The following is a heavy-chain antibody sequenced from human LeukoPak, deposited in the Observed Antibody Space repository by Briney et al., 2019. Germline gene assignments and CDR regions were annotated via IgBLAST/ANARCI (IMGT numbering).Heavy chain of an antibody. D-gene: IGHD2-2*02. CDR3: ATPHCTTTSCYIDY. CDR1: GYSFTR. V-gene: IGHV5-51*01. Sequence: GESLKISCKGSGYSFTRIGWVRQMPGKGLEWMGIIYPGDSDTRYSPSFQGQVTISADKSICTAYLQWSSLKASDTAMYYCATPHCTTTSCYIDYWGQGTLVTVSS. J-gene: IGHJ4*02. CDR2: IYPGDSDT.